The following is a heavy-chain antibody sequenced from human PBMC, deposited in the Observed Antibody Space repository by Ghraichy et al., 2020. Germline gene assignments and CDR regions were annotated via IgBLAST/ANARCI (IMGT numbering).Heavy chain of an antibody. V-gene: IGHV3-30-3*01. CDR3: ARYSGSPHFDY. Sequence: GGSLRLSCAASGFTFSSYAMHWVRQAPGKGLQWVAAISFDASNKYFADSVKGRFTISRDNSKSTLYLQMNSLRVEDTAVYYCARYSGSPHFDYWGQGALVTVSS. CDR1: GFTFSSYA. J-gene: IGHJ4*02. CDR2: ISFDASNK. D-gene: IGHD1-26*01.